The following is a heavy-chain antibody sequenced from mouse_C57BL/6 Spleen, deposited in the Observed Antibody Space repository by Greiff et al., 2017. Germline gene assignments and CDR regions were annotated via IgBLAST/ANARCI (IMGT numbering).Heavy chain of an antibody. J-gene: IGHJ3*01. CDR2: IYPRSGNT. D-gene: IGHD1-1*01. V-gene: IGHV1-81*01. Sequence: VQLQESGAELARPGASVKLSCKASGYTFTSYGISWVKQRTGQGLEWIGEIYPRSGNTYYNEKFKGKATLTADKSSSTAYMELRSLTSEDSAVYFCASLDYGSSSFAYWGQGTLVTVSA. CDR1: GYTFTSYG. CDR3: ASLDYGSSSFAY.